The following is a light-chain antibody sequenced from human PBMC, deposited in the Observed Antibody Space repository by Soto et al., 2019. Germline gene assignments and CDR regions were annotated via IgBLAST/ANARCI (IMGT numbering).Light chain of an antibody. J-gene: IGKJ5*01. CDR3: QQYDHLPT. Sequence: DIQMTQSPSSLSASVGDRFTITCQASQDISNYLNWYHLKPGKAPKLLIYDASNLETGVPSRFSGSGSGTDFTFTISSLQPEDIATYYCQQYDHLPTFGQGTRLEIK. CDR1: QDISNY. CDR2: DAS. V-gene: IGKV1-33*01.